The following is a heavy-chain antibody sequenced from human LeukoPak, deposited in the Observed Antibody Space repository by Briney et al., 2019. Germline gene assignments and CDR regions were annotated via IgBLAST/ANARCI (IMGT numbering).Heavy chain of an antibody. D-gene: IGHD3-10*01. CDR1: GGSISSYY. Sequence: SETLSLTCTVSGGSISSYYWSWIRQPPGKGLEWIGYIYYSGSTNYNPSLKSRVTISVDTSKNQFSLKLSSVTAADTAVYYCARRRVSGIGYWGQGTLVTVSS. CDR3: ARRRVSGIGY. CDR2: IYYSGST. V-gene: IGHV4-59*08. J-gene: IGHJ4*02.